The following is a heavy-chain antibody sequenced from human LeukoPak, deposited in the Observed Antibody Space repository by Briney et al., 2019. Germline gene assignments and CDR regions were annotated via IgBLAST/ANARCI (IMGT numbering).Heavy chain of an antibody. CDR3: ARSGGWFDP. V-gene: IGHV4-39*01. D-gene: IGHD3-10*01. CDR2: IYYSGST. J-gene: IGHJ5*02. Sequence: SETLSLTCTVSGGSISSSSYYWGWIRQPPGKGLEWIGSIYYSGSTYYNPSLKSRVTISVDTSKNQFSLKLSSVTAADTAVYYCARSGGWFDPWGQGTLVTVFS. CDR1: GGSISSSSYY.